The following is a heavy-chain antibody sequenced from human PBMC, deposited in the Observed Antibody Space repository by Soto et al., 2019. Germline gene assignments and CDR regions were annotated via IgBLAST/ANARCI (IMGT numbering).Heavy chain of an antibody. CDR2: ISYDGSNK. CDR1: EFTFSNYL. J-gene: IGHJ6*02. D-gene: IGHD2-15*01. V-gene: IGHV3-30-3*01. Sequence: ESGGGVVQPGKSLRLSCAASEFTFSNYLMHWVRQAPGKGLEWVAFISYDGSNKDYADSVKGRFTISRDNSKNTLYLQLSSLRTEDTAVYYCAGGDNYYAMGVWGQGTTVTVSS. CDR3: AGGDNYYAMGV.